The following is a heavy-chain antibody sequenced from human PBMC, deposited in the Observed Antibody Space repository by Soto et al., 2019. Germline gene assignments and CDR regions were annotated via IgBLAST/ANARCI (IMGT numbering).Heavy chain of an antibody. CDR1: GGSISGSSYS. CDR2: INHSGNT. J-gene: IGHJ4*02. V-gene: IGHV4-39*07. CDR3: ARRDSSGWSNFDY. Sequence: PSETLSLTCTVSGGSISGSSYSWGWIRQPPGKGLEWIGNINHSGNTNYNPSLKSRVTISVDTSKNQFSLELSSVTAADTAVYYCARRDSSGWSNFDYWGQGTLVTVSS. D-gene: IGHD6-19*01.